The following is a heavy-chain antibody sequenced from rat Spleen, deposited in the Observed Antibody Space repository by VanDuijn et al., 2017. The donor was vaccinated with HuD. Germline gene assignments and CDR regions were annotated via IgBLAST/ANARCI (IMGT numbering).Heavy chain of an antibody. CDR3: ARQWTTGFAY. D-gene: IGHD1-11*01. CDR2: ISREGRSC. V-gene: IGHV5-29*01. Sequence: EVQLVESDGGLVQPGRSLKLSCAASGFTFSDYYMAWVRQAPTKGLEWVATISREGRSCYYRDSVKGRFTISRDNAKSTLYLQMDSLRSEDTATYYCARQWTTGFAYWGQGTLVTVSS. CDR1: GFTFSDYY. J-gene: IGHJ3*01.